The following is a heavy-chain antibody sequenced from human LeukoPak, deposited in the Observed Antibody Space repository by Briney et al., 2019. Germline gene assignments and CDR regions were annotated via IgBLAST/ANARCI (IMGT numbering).Heavy chain of an antibody. CDR3: ARIGRYYYDSSGYSDY. Sequence: SVKVSCKASGGTFSSYAISWVRQAPGQGLERMGGIIPIFGTANYAQKFQGRVTITTDESTSTAYMELSSLRSEDTAVYYCARIGRYYYDSSGYSDYWGQGTLVTVSS. V-gene: IGHV1-69*05. CDR2: IIPIFGTA. CDR1: GGTFSSYA. D-gene: IGHD3-22*01. J-gene: IGHJ4*02.